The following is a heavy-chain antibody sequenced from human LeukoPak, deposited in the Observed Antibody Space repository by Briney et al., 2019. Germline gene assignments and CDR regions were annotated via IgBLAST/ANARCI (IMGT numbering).Heavy chain of an antibody. J-gene: IGHJ3*02. CDR3: ARFHDYGGDDAFDI. Sequence: SETLSLTCTVSGDSISSGGYYWSWIRQPPGKGLEWIGYIYYSGSTYYNPSLKSRVTISVDRSKNQFSLKLSSVTAADTAVFYCARFHDYGGDDAFDIWGQGTMVTVSS. CDR2: IYYSGST. V-gene: IGHV4-30-2*01. D-gene: IGHD4-23*01. CDR1: GDSISSGGYY.